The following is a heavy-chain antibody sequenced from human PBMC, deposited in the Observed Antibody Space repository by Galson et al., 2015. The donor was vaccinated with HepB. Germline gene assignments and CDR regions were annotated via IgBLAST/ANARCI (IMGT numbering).Heavy chain of an antibody. J-gene: IGHJ6*02. Sequence: SLRLSCAASGSTFSSYGMHWVRQAPGKGLEWVAIISYDGGNKDYADSVKGRFTISRDNSKNTLYLQMNSLRDEDTAVYYCARAQSGHYYGSYYYYGMDVWGQGTTVTVSS. CDR1: GSTFSSYG. D-gene: IGHD3-10*01. V-gene: IGHV3-30*03. CDR2: ISYDGGNK. CDR3: ARAQSGHYYGSYYYYGMDV.